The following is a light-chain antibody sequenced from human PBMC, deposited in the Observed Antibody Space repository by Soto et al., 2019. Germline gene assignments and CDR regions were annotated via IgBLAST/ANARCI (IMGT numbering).Light chain of an antibody. CDR2: GAS. V-gene: IGKV3-20*01. CDR3: QHYDGLHFT. J-gene: IGKJ3*01. CDR1: QSVASRF. Sequence: EIVLTQSPGTLSLSPGERATLSCRASQSVASRFLAWYQQRPGQAPSLLIYGASSRATGIPDRVSGSESGKNFTIVVSTVEPEDFAVYYCQHYDGLHFTCGRGTKVDIK.